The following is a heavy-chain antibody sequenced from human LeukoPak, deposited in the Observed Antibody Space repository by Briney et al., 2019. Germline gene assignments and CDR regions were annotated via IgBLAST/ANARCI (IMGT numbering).Heavy chain of an antibody. Sequence: SVKVSCKASGNSISNYAVSWVRQAPGQGLEWMGGIIPIFGTANYAQKFQGRVTITADESTSTAYMELSSLRSEDTAVYYCARIDGYIDYWGQGTLVTVSS. V-gene: IGHV1-69*13. J-gene: IGHJ4*02. CDR2: IIPIFGTA. D-gene: IGHD5-24*01. CDR3: ARIDGYIDY. CDR1: GNSISNYA.